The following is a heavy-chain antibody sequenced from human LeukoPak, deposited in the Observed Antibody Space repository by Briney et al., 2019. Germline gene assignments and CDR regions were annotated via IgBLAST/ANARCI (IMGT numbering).Heavy chain of an antibody. CDR3: ARVASSGYYSFDY. V-gene: IGHV4-39*07. Sequence: SETLSLTCTVSSGSISTSNYYWGWVRQPPGKALEWIGNIFYSGSTYYSPSLKSRVTISVDTSKNQFSLKLSSVTAADTAVYYCARVASSGYYSFDYWGQGTLVTVSS. D-gene: IGHD3-22*01. CDR1: SGSISTSNYY. J-gene: IGHJ4*02. CDR2: IFYSGST.